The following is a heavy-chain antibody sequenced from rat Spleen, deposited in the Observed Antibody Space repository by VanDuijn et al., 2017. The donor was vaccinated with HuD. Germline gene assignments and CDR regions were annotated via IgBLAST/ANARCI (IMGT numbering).Heavy chain of an antibody. J-gene: IGHJ1*01. CDR3: TRDQSYYWYFDF. CDR2: ITNTGGSI. Sequence: EVQLVESGGGLVQPGRSLKLSCVASGFTFNNYWMSWIRQAPGKGLEWVASITNTGGSIYYPDSVKGRFTISRDNAQNTLYLQMNSLRSEDTATYYCTRDQSYYWYFDFWGPGTMVTVSS. V-gene: IGHV5-31*01. CDR1: GFTFNNYW.